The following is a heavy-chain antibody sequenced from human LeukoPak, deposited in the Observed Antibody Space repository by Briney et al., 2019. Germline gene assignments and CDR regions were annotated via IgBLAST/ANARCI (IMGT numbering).Heavy chain of an antibody. J-gene: IGHJ3*02. CDR2: IYPNSGGT. D-gene: IGHD3-10*02. CDR3: ARDGVSGGAFDI. V-gene: IGHV1-2*02. Sequence: ASVKVSCKASGYMFTDYYMHWVRQAPGQGLEWMGWIYPNSGGTTYAQKFRGRVTMTRDTPISTVYMELSRLRSDDTAFYYCARDGVSGGAFDIWGQGTMVTVSS. CDR1: GYMFTDYY.